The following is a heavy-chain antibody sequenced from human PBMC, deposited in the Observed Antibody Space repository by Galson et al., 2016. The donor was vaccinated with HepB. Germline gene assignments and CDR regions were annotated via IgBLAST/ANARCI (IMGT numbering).Heavy chain of an antibody. V-gene: IGHV2-70*01. CDR3: ARMRFRPWYVEDY. J-gene: IGHJ4*02. D-gene: IGHD6-13*01. Sequence: PALVKPTQTLTLTCTFSGFSLSTSGMCVSWIRQPPGKAPEWLAFITWDDYKSYSTSLKTRLTISKDTSKNEVVLTMTNMDPVDTATYYCARMRFRPWYVEDYWGQGTLVTVSS. CDR1: GFSLSTSGMC. CDR2: ITWDDYK.